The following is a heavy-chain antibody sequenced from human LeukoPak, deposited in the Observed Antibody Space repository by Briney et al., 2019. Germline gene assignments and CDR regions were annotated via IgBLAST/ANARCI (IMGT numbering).Heavy chain of an antibody. CDR2: IKQDGSEK. Sequence: PGGSLRLSCAAYGFAFSTYWMHWVRQAPGKGLEWVANIKQDGSEKYYVDSVKGRFTISRDNAKNSLYLQMSSLRAEDTALYYCAKGSGWVFDYWGQGTLVTVSS. J-gene: IGHJ4*02. CDR3: AKGSGWVFDY. CDR1: GFAFSTYW. D-gene: IGHD6-19*01. V-gene: IGHV3-7*01.